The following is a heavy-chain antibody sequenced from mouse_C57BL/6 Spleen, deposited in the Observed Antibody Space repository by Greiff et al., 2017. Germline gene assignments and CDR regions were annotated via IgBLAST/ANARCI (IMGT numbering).Heavy chain of an antibody. J-gene: IGHJ4*01. CDR3: ARHWDGYAMDY. CDR1: GFTFSSYT. Sequence: EVKLVESGGGLVKPGGSLKLSCAASGFTFSSYTMSWVRQTPEKRLEWVATISGGGGNTYYPDSVKGRFTISRDNAKNTLYLQMSSLRSEDTALYYCARHWDGYAMDYWDQGTSVTVSS. D-gene: IGHD2-3*01. V-gene: IGHV5-9*01. CDR2: ISGGGGNT.